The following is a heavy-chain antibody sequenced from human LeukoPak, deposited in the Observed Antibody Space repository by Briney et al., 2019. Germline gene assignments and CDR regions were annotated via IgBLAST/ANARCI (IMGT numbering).Heavy chain of an antibody. Sequence: GGSLRLSCAASGFTFSSYAMSWVRQAPGKGLEWVSAISGSGGSTYYADSVKGRFTISRDNSKNTLYLQMNSLRAEDTAVYYCAKRVAATLTTYYFDYWGQGTLVTVSS. J-gene: IGHJ4*02. CDR1: GFTFSSYA. CDR3: AKRVAATLTTYYFDY. V-gene: IGHV3-23*01. CDR2: ISGSGGST. D-gene: IGHD2-15*01.